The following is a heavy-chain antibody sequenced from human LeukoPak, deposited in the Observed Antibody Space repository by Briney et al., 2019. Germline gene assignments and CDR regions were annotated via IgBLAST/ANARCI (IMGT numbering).Heavy chain of an antibody. CDR3: AKYYYDSSGYGY. J-gene: IGHJ4*02. CDR2: IWYDGSNK. CDR1: GFTFNSHG. V-gene: IGHV3-33*06. D-gene: IGHD3-22*01. Sequence: PGRSLRLSCAASGFTFNSHGMHWVRQAPGKGLEWVAVIWYDGSNKYYADSVKGRFTISRDNSKNTLYLQMNSLRAEDTAVYYCAKYYYDSSGYGYWGQGTLVTVSS.